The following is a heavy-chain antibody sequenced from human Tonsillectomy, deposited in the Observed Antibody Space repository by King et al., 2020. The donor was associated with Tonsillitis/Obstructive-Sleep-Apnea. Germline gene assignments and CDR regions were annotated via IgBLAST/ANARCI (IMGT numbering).Heavy chain of an antibody. CDR1: GFTFSDYY. Sequence: VQLVESGGGLVKPGGSLRLSCAASGFTFSDYYMSWIRQAPGKGLEWVSYISSSSSYTNYADSVKGRFTISRDNAKNSLYLQMNSLRAEDTAVYYCARSLLECSGGSCYLSAFDIWGQGTMVTVSS. CDR2: ISSSSSYT. J-gene: IGHJ3*02. V-gene: IGHV3-11*06. CDR3: ARSLLECSGGSCYLSAFDI. D-gene: IGHD2-15*01.